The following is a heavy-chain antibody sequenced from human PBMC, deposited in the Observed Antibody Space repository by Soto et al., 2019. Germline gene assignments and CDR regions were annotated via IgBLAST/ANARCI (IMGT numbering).Heavy chain of an antibody. CDR2: ISGYHGIA. CDR3: ARDQFRQRKLLWFGELLTPADNWFDP. CDR1: GYTFTSYG. J-gene: IGHJ5*02. Sequence: ASVKVSCKASGYTFTSYGISWVRQAPGQGLEWMGWISGYHGIANYAQKFQGRVTITADKSTSTAYMELSSLRSEDTAVYYCARDQFRQRKLLWFGELLTPADNWFDPWGQGTLVTVSS. V-gene: IGHV1-18*01. D-gene: IGHD3-10*01.